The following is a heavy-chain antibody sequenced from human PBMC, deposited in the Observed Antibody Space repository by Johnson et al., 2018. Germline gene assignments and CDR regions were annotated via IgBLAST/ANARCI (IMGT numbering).Heavy chain of an antibody. D-gene: IGHD3-22*01. V-gene: IGHV1-69*01. Sequence: QVRLVQSGAEVKKPGSSVKVSCKASGGTFSSYAISWVRQAPGQGLEWMGGIIPIFGTANYVQKFQGRVTITADESPSTAYMELSSLRSEDTAVYYCARDLESSGYSGAFDIWGQGTMVTVSS. CDR1: GGTFSSYA. CDR2: IIPIFGTA. CDR3: ARDLESSGYSGAFDI. J-gene: IGHJ3*02.